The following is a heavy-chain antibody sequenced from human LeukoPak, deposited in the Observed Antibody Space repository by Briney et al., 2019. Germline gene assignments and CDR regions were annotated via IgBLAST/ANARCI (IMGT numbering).Heavy chain of an antibody. V-gene: IGHV4-38-2*01. D-gene: IGHD3-3*01. CDR2: IYHSGSA. CDR3: ARRFDDFWSGYSYYFDY. Sequence: SETLSLTCAVSGYSISSGYYWGWIRQPPGKGLEWIGSIYHSGSAYYNPSPKSRVTISVDTSKNQFSLKLSSVTAADTAVYYCARRFDDFWSGYSYYFDYWGQGTLVTVSS. CDR1: GYSISSGYY. J-gene: IGHJ4*02.